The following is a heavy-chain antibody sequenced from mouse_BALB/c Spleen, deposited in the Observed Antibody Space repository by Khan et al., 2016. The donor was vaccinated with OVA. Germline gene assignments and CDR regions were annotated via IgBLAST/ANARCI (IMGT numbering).Heavy chain of an antibody. Sequence: EVQLQESGPGLVKPSQSLSLTCTVTGFSITSDYDWNWIRQFPGNKLEWMGHISYSGNTKYNTSLKSRISITRDTSKNQFFLQLNSVTTEDTATYYCARIYGGDFDYWGQGTTLTVSS. V-gene: IGHV3-2*02. D-gene: IGHD1-1*01. CDR1: GFSITSDYD. CDR3: ARIYGGDFDY. J-gene: IGHJ2*01. CDR2: ISYSGNT.